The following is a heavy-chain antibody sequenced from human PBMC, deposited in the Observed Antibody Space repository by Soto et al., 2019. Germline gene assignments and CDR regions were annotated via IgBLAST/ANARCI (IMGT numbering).Heavy chain of an antibody. D-gene: IGHD3-22*01. V-gene: IGHV4-31*03. CDR2: IYYTGST. J-gene: IGHJ6*02. Sequence: QVQLQESGPGLVKPSQTLSLICTVSGGCINSGGYYWSWIRQLPGKGLEWIGYIYYTGSTYYNPSLKSRITISVDTSANQFSLKLSSVTAADTAIYFCARVFKTMSFYYGMDVWGQGTAVAVSS. CDR3: ARVFKTMSFYYGMDV. CDR1: GGCINSGGYY.